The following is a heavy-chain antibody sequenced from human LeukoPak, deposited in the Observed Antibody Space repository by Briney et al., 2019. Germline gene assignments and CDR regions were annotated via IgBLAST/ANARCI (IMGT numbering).Heavy chain of an antibody. CDR2: IYYSGST. V-gene: IGHV4-39*07. Sequence: SETLSLTCTVSGGSISSSSYYWGWIRQPPGRGLEWIGSIYYSGSTYYNPSLKSRVTISADTSKSQFSLKLGSVTAADTAVYYCARVPLRFLEPFDYWGQGTLVTVSS. CDR1: GGSISSSSYY. J-gene: IGHJ4*02. D-gene: IGHD3-3*01. CDR3: ARVPLRFLEPFDY.